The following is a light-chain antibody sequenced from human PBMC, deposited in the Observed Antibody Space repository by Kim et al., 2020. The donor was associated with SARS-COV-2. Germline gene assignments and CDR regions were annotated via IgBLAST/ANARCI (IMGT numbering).Light chain of an antibody. J-gene: IGKJ2*01. CDR3: QQYTKSSFT. CDR1: QSVYSGY. V-gene: IGKV3-20*01. CDR2: GAS. Sequence: EVVLTQSPGTLSLSPGERATLSCRASQSVYSGYFGWYQQKPGQAPRLLIYGASNRATGIPDRFSGSGSGTDFSLTISRLEPEDFAVYYCQQYTKSSFTFGQGTKLEI.